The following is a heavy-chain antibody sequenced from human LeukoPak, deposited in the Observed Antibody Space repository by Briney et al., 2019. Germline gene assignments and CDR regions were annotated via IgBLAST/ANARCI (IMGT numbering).Heavy chain of an antibody. CDR1: GNTFTDFTDQY. V-gene: IGHV1-18*01. J-gene: IGHJ6*03. CDR2: ISAYNGNT. CDR3: ASGPPADYMAV. D-gene: IGHD2-15*01. Sequence: ASVKVSCKASGNTFTDFTDQYIHWVRQAPGQGLEWMGWISAYNGNTNYAQKLQGRVTMTTDTSTSTAYMELRSLRSDDTAVYYCASGPPADYMAVWGKGTTVTVSS.